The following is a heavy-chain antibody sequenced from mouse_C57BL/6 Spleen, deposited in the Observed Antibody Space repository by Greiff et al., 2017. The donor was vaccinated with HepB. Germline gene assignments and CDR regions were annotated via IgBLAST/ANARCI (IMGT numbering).Heavy chain of an antibody. V-gene: IGHV1-26*01. CDR3: ARAYDYYWYFDV. Sequence: EVQLQQSGPELVKPGASVKISCKASGYTFTDYYMNWVKQSHGKSLEWIGDINPDNGGTSYNQKFKGKATLTVDKSSSTAYMKLRSLTSEDSAVYYCARAYDYYWYFDVWGTGTTVTVSS. J-gene: IGHJ1*03. CDR1: GYTFTDYY. CDR2: INPDNGGT. D-gene: IGHD2-4*01.